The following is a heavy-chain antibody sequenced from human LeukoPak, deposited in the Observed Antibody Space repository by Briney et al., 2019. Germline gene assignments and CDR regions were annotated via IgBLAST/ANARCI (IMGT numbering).Heavy chain of an antibody. D-gene: IGHD2-21*02. CDR1: GFTFGDFV. Sequence: GGSLRLSCTASGFTFGDFVMSWVRQAPGKGLEWVSFIRSTTYDETTEYAASVQGRFTISRDDFRGIAYLQMNSLKTEDTAVYYCARGCGGDCAAFYKWGQGTLVTVSS. V-gene: IGHV3-49*04. J-gene: IGHJ4*02. CDR3: ARGCGGDCAAFYK. CDR2: IRSTTYDETT.